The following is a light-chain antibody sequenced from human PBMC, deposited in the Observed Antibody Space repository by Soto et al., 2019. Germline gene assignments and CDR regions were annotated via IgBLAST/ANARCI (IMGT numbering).Light chain of an antibody. V-gene: IGKV1-5*03. CDR3: QQYNSYSIT. CDR1: QSISSW. Sequence: DIQMSQFPATRSASVGDRLTITCMASQSISSWGAWYQQKPVKAPKLLIYKASSLESGVPSMFSGSGFGTEFTLTISTLKPDDFGTYYCQQYNSYSITFGQGTRLEI. CDR2: KAS. J-gene: IGKJ5*01.